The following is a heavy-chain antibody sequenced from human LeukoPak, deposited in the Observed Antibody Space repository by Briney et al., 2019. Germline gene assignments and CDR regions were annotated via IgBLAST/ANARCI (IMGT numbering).Heavy chain of an antibody. CDR2: IRYDGSNK. Sequence: GGSLRLSCAASGFTFSSYGMHWVRQAPGKGLEWVAFIRYDGSNKYYADSVKGRFTISRDNSKNTLYLQMNSLRAEDTAVYYCARGRPVVVTAIQFDPWGQGTLVTVSS. CDR1: GFTFSSYG. CDR3: ARGRPVVVTAIQFDP. V-gene: IGHV3-30*02. D-gene: IGHD2-21*02. J-gene: IGHJ5*02.